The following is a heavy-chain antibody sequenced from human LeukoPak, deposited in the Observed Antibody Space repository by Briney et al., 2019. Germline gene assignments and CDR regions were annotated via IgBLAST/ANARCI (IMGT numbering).Heavy chain of an antibody. CDR2: IYHSGST. J-gene: IGHJ4*02. CDR3: ARVLITLTSTTFDY. D-gene: IGHD3-16*01. Sequence: SGTLSLTCAVSGGSISSSNWWSWVRQPPGKGLEWIGEIYHSGSTNYNPSLKSRVTISVDKSKNQFSLKLSSVTAADTAVYYCARVLITLTSTTFDYWGQGTLVTVSS. V-gene: IGHV4-4*02. CDR1: GGSISSSNW.